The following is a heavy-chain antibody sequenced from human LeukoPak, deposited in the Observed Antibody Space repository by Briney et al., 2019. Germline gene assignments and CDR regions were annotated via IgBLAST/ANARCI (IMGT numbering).Heavy chain of an antibody. V-gene: IGHV3-30*02. CDR2: IRYDGSNK. Sequence: GGSLRLSCAASGFTISSYGMHWVRQAPGKGLEWVAFIRYDGSNKYYTDSVQGRFAISRDNSKNTLYLQMNSLRVEDTAVYFCARDPNGDYIGTFDMWGRGTMVSVSS. CDR3: ARDPNGDYIGTFDM. CDR1: GFTISSYG. J-gene: IGHJ3*02. D-gene: IGHD4-17*01.